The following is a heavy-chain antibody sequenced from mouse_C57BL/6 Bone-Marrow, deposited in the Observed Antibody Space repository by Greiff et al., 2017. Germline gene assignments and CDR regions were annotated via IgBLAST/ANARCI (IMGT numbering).Heavy chain of an antibody. CDR1: GFNITDDY. CDR3: TRSPSYLDY. J-gene: IGHJ2*01. V-gene: IGHV14-4*01. CDR2: IDPENGDT. Sequence: VQLQQSGAELVRPGASVKLSCTASGFNITDDYMHWVKQRPGQGLEWIGWIDPENGDTEYDPKFQGKATITADTSSNTAYLLLSSLTSEYTAVYYCTRSPSYLDYWGQGTTLTVSS.